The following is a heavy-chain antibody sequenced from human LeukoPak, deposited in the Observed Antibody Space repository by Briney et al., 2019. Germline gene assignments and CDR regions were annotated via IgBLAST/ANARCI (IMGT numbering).Heavy chain of an antibody. CDR3: ARESRDGYKIPLEY. V-gene: IGHV1-69*05. CDR2: IIPIFGTA. J-gene: IGHJ4*02. D-gene: IGHD5-24*01. CDR1: GGTFSIYA. Sequence: SVKVSCKASGGTFSIYAISWVRQAPGQGLEWMGGIIPIFGTANYAQKFQGRVTITTDESTSPAYMELSSLRSEDTAVYYCARESRDGYKIPLEYWGQGTLVTVSS.